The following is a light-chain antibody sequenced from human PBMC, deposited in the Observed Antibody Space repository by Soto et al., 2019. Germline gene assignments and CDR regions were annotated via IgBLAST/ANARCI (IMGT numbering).Light chain of an antibody. Sequence: QSALTQPASVSGSPGQSITISCTGTSSDVGGYNYVSWYQQHPGKAPKLMIYAVTDRPSGVSSRFSGSKSGNTASLTISGLQAEDEADYYCSSYTSSSNLFGTGTKLTVL. V-gene: IGLV2-14*01. CDR3: SSYTSSSNL. J-gene: IGLJ1*01. CDR1: SSDVGGYNY. CDR2: AVT.